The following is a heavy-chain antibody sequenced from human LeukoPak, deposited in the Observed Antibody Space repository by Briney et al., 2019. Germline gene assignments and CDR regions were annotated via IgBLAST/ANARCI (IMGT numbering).Heavy chain of an antibody. Sequence: ASVNVSCKASVYTLSEYGISWVRQAPGQGLEWVGWITTYNGEKIYSQKFQGRVTMTTDTSSGTYYMELRNLRSDDTAIYYCARDCSNGVCYPRDYWGQGTLVIVSS. V-gene: IGHV1-18*01. CDR3: ARDCSNGVCYPRDY. J-gene: IGHJ4*02. CDR1: VYTLSEYG. D-gene: IGHD2-8*01. CDR2: ITTYNGEK.